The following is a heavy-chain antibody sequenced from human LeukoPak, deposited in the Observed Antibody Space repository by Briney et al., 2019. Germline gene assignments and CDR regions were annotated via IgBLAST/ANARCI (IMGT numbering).Heavy chain of an antibody. J-gene: IGHJ5*02. V-gene: IGHV5-51*01. CDR2: IYPGDSDT. CDR1: GYSFTSYW. CDR3: ARSGYYSSGKYLPNWFDP. D-gene: IGHD3-10*01. Sequence: GESLKISCKGSGYSFTSYWIGWVRQMPGKGLEWMGIIYPGDSDTRYSPSFQGQVTISADKSISTAYLQWSGLKASDTAMYYCARSGYYSSGKYLPNWFDPWGQGTLVTVSS.